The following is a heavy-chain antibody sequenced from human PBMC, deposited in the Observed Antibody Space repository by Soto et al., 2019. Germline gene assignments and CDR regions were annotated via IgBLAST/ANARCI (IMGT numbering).Heavy chain of an antibody. V-gene: IGHV4-39*01. Sequence: PSETLSLTCSVSAVAFTNTSYYWGWIRQPPGKGPEWIGSMFFTGSTYYNPSLKSRVTMSADTSKSQFSLKLTSVTAADTAVYFCARLRSSYAGSYYGGGFFDHWGRGAPVTVSS. CDR1: AVAFTNTSYY. CDR3: ARLRSSYAGSYYGGGFFDH. J-gene: IGHJ4*02. D-gene: IGHD4-4*01. CDR2: MFFTGST.